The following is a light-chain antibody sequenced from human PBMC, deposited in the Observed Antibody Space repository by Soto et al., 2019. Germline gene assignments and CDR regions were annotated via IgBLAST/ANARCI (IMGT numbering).Light chain of an antibody. CDR3: SSYTSSSTVV. CDR2: EVS. V-gene: IGLV2-14*01. Sequence: QSALTQPASVSGSPGQSITISCTGTSSDVGGYNYVSWFQQHPVKVPKLMIYEVSNRPSGVSNRFSGSKSGNTASLTISGLQAEDEAEYYCSSYTSSSTVVFGGGTKLTVL. CDR1: SSDVGGYNY. J-gene: IGLJ2*01.